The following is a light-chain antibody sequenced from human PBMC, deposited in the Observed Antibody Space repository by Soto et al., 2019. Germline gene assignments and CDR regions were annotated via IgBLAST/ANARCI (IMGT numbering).Light chain of an antibody. Sequence: QSVLTQPASVSGSPGQSITISCTGTSSDVGGYNYVSWCQQHPGKAPKLMIYDVSSRPSGVSDRFSGSKSGNTASLTISGLQAEVEADYDCNSYTRSGTWVFVGGTKLTVL. CDR2: DVS. J-gene: IGLJ3*02. CDR3: NSYTRSGTWV. CDR1: SSDVGGYNY. V-gene: IGLV2-14*03.